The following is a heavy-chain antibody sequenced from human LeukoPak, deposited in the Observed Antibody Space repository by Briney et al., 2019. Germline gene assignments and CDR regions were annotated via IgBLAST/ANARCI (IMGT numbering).Heavy chain of an antibody. V-gene: IGHV4-39*01. D-gene: IGHD3-10*01. CDR2: IFYSGST. J-gene: IGHJ5*02. Sequence: PLETLSLTCTVSGGSISSSTYYWGWIRQPPGKGLEWIGSIFYSGSTYYNPSLESRVTISVDTSKNHFSLKLSSVTAADTAVYYCARQGVYGSGSYYWFDPWGQGTLVTVSS. CDR1: GGSISSSTYY. CDR3: ARQGVYGSGSYYWFDP.